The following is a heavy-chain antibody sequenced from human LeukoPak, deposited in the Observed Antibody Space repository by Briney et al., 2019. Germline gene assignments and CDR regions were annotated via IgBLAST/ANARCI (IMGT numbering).Heavy chain of an antibody. CDR1: GFTFSSHW. CDR3: ATRYSSRDF. D-gene: IGHD6-13*01. J-gene: IGHJ4*02. CDR2: IKEDGSEK. Sequence: GGSLRLSCAASGFTFSSHWMNWVRQAPGKGLEWVANIKEDGSEKYYVDSVKGRFSISRDNAKNSLYLQMNSLRAEDTAVYYCATRYSSRDFWGQGTLVTVSS. V-gene: IGHV3-7*03.